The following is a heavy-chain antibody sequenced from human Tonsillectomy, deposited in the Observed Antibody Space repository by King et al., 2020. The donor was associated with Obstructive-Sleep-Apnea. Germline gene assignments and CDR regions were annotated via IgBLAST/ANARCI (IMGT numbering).Heavy chain of an antibody. CDR3: AKDDYDDYFDY. V-gene: IGHV3-48*04. J-gene: IGHJ4*02. D-gene: IGHD4-17*01. CDR2: IRCRSNTK. Sequence: QLVQSGGGLVQPGGSLRLSCAASGFTFSSYNINWVRQAPEKGLEWVAYIRCRSNTKSYADFVKCRFTFPSDNAKNSLYLQMNSLRAEDTAVYYCAKDDYDDYFDYWGQGTLVTVSS. CDR1: GFTFSSYN.